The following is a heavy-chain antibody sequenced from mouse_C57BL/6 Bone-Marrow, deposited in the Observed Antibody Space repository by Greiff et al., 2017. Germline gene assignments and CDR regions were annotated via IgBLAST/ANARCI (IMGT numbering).Heavy chain of an antibody. V-gene: IGHV1-59*01. CDR3: ASPRLLLMDY. CDR1: GYTFTSYW. Sequence: QVQLQQPGAELVRPGTSVKLSCKASGYTFTSYWMHWVKQRPGQGLEWIGVIDPSDSYTNYNQKFKGKATLTVDTSSSTAYMQLSSLTSEDSAVYYCASPRLLLMDYWGQETSVTVSS. J-gene: IGHJ4*01. CDR2: IDPSDSYT. D-gene: IGHD2-10*01.